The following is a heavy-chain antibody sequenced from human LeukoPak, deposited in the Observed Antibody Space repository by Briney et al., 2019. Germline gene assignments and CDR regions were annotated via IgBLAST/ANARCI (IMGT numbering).Heavy chain of an antibody. Sequence: GGSLRLSCAASGFTFSSYGMSWVRQVPGKGLEWVSAISGSGGSTYYADSVKGRFTISRDNSKNTLYLQMNSLRAEDTAVYYCAKVKMATILAQFDYWGQGTLVTVSS. D-gene: IGHD5-24*01. J-gene: IGHJ4*02. V-gene: IGHV3-23*01. CDR2: ISGSGGST. CDR1: GFTFSSYG. CDR3: AKVKMATILAQFDY.